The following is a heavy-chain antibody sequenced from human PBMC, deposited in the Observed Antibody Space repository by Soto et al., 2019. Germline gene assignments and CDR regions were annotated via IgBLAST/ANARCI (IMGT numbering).Heavy chain of an antibody. D-gene: IGHD6-13*01. Sequence: SDTLSLTCTVSGGSISSYFYIWVRQPSGKGLEWIGSVYYTGTTDHNPSLKSRVTISVDTSKTQFSLNLRSVTAADTAVYYCARDLAAVPRAFDYWGRGTLVTVSS. CDR3: ARDLAAVPRAFDY. J-gene: IGHJ4*02. CDR1: GGSISSYF. CDR2: VYYTGTT. V-gene: IGHV4-59*01.